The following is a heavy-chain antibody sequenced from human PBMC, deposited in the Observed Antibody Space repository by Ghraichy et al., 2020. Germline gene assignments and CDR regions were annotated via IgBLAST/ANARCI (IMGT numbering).Heavy chain of an antibody. V-gene: IGHV6-1*01. CDR1: GDSVSSNSAA. CDR3: ARDQYVGWFGEPYYYYYGMDV. D-gene: IGHD3-10*01. J-gene: IGHJ6*02. CDR2: TYYRSKWYN. Sequence: SETLSLTCAISGDSVSSNSAAWNWIRQSPSRGLEWRGRTYYRSKWYNDYAVSVKSRITINPDTSKNQFSLQLNSVTPEDTAVYYCARDQYVGWFGEPYYYYYGMDVWGPGTTVTVSS.